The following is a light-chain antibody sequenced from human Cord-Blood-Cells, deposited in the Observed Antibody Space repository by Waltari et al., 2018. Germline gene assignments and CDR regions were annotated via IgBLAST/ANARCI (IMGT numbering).Light chain of an antibody. CDR2: AAS. V-gene: IGKV1-39*01. J-gene: IGKJ1*01. CDR3: QQSYSTHTWT. CDR1: QSISSY. Sequence: DIQMTQSPSSLSASVGDRVTISCRASQSISSYLNWYQKKPGKALKLLIYAASSLQSGVPSRFSGSGSGTDFTLTISSLQPEDFATYYCQQSYSTHTWTFGQGTKVEIK.